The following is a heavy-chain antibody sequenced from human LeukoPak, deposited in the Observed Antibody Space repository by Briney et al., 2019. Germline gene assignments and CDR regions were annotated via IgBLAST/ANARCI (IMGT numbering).Heavy chain of an antibody. Sequence: GGSLRLSCAASGFTFSDYYMSWIRQAPGKGLEWVSAISGSGGSTYYADSVKGRFTISRDNSKNTLYLQMNSLRAEDTAVYYCARHGSGRYRAFDIWGQGTMVTVSS. J-gene: IGHJ3*02. D-gene: IGHD3-10*01. CDR3: ARHGSGRYRAFDI. CDR2: ISGSGGST. CDR1: GFTFSDYY. V-gene: IGHV3-23*01.